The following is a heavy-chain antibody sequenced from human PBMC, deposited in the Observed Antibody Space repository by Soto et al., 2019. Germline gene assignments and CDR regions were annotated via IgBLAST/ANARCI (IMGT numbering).Heavy chain of an antibody. J-gene: IGHJ4*02. CDR2: INERGST. V-gene: IGHV4-34*01. CDR3: ARGSGIVSLPGELEDVNYDY. Sequence: QVQLQQWGAGLVKPSETLSLSCAVYGQSFSGHSWAWIRQPPGKGLEWIGEINERGSTYYNPSLRSRVTISTDTSENQFSLKLSSVSAADTAAYFCARGSGIVSLPGELEDVNYDYWGQATLVNVSS. CDR1: GQSFSGHS. D-gene: IGHD1-1*01.